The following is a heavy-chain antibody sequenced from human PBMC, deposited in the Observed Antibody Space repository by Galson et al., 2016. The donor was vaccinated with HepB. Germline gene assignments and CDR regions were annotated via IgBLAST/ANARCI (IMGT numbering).Heavy chain of an antibody. CDR3: ARAIRNQLLSEY. J-gene: IGHJ4*02. Sequence: SVKVSCKASGYTFTSYGVSWVRQAPGQGLEWMGWMNPNSGNTGYAQRLRGRIDMTSDASINTAYMELHSLRSEDTAVYYCARAIRNQLLSEYWGQGTLITVSS. CDR2: MNPNSGNT. CDR1: GYTFTSYG. D-gene: IGHD1-14*01. V-gene: IGHV1-8*02.